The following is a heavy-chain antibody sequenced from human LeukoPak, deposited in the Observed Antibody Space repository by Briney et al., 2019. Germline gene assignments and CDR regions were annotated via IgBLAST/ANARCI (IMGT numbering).Heavy chain of an antibody. Sequence: GGSLRLSCAASGFTFSSSAMSWVRQVPGKGLEWVSGISASGGSTSYADSVRGRFTISRDNSKNTLYLQMNSLRAEDTAVYYCAKVDTAMVPNFDYWGQGTLVTVSS. D-gene: IGHD5-18*01. CDR2: ISASGGST. J-gene: IGHJ4*02. V-gene: IGHV3-23*01. CDR1: GFTFSSSA. CDR3: AKVDTAMVPNFDY.